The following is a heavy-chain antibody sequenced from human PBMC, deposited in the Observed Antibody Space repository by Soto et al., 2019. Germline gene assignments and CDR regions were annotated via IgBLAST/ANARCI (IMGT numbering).Heavy chain of an antibody. V-gene: IGHV3-23*01. CDR2: ITDSGGST. J-gene: IGHJ4*02. CDR3: AKLYWNPRYFDY. D-gene: IGHD1-1*01. CDR1: GFTFSGVA. Sequence: GGSLRLSCAASGFTFSGVAMAWVRQAPGKGLEWVSSITDSGGSTDYADSVKGRFTISRDNSRNTLYLQMNSLRADDTAVYYCAKLYWNPRYFDYWGQGTRVTVSS.